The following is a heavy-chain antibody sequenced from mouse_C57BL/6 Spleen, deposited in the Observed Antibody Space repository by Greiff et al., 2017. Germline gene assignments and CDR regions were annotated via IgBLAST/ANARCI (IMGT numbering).Heavy chain of an antibody. J-gene: IGHJ1*03. CDR2: INPNNGGT. CDR3: AGSSWYFDV. Sequence: EVQLQQSGPGLVKPGASVQMSCTASGSTFTDYNMHWVQQSHGTSLEWIGYINPNNGGTSYTHKFKGKAPLTINESSSTAYMELRSLTSEDSEVYYCAGSSWYFDVWGTGTTVTVSS. D-gene: IGHD1-1*01. V-gene: IGHV1-22*01. CDR1: GSTFTDYN.